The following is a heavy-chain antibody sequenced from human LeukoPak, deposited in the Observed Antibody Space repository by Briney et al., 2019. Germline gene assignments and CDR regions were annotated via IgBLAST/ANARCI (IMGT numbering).Heavy chain of an antibody. CDR2: VYYSGNT. CDR3: AGGRDLELT. CDR1: GVSISGDS. J-gene: IGHJ5*02. Sequence: PSETLSLTCTVSGVSISGDSGSWIRQPPEKGLEWIGYVYYSGNTNYNPSLKSRVTISVDTSKNQFSLNLSSVTAADTALYYCAGGRDLELTWGQGTLVTVSS. V-gene: IGHV4-59*01. D-gene: IGHD1-7*01.